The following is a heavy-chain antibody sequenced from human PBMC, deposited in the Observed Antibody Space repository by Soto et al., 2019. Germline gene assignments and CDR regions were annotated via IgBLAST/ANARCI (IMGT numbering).Heavy chain of an antibody. CDR1: GFTFSSYG. CDR3: AKVAPLLSGTKAGTRKHYYYYGMVV. CDR2: ISYDVSNK. D-gene: IGHD1-1*01. V-gene: IGHV3-30*18. Sequence: WVSRRLSCSPSGFTFSSYGLHWVRQAPGKGLEWVAVISYDVSNKYYADSVKGRFTISRDNSKNTLYLQMNSLRAEDMAVYYCAKVAPLLSGTKAGTRKHYYYYGMVVWCQETMVNLSS. J-gene: IGHJ6*02.